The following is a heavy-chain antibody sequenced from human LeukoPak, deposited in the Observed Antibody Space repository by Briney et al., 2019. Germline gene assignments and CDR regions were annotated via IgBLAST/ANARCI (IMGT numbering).Heavy chain of an antibody. Sequence: ASVKVSCKASGYTFTSYYMHWVRQAPGQGLEWMGIINPNGGSTRYAQKFQGRVTMTRGTSTSTVYMELSSLRSEDTAVYYCARAAAATGYFDYWGQGALVTISS. CDR3: ARAAAATGYFDY. V-gene: IGHV1-46*01. CDR2: INPNGGST. D-gene: IGHD6-13*01. CDR1: GYTFTSYY. J-gene: IGHJ4*02.